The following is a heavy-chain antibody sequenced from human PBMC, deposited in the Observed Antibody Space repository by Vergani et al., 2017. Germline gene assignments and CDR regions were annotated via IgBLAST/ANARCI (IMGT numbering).Heavy chain of an antibody. CDR3: ARDNLAYCSGGSCDYYDYYYYMDV. Sequence: QVQLQESGPGLVKPSETLSLTCTVSGGSISSYYWSWIRQPAGKGLEWIGRIYTSGSTNYNPSLKSRVTMSVDTSKNQFSLKLSSVTAADTAVYYCARDNLAYCSGGSCDYYDYYYYMDVWGKGTTVTVSS. J-gene: IGHJ6*03. CDR1: GGSISSYY. CDR2: IYTSGST. V-gene: IGHV4-4*07. D-gene: IGHD2-15*01.